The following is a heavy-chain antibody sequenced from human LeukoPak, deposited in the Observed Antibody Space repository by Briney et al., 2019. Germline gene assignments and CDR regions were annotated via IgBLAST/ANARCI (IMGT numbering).Heavy chain of an antibody. V-gene: IGHV4-34*01. CDR3: ARHPLWWDY. D-gene: IGHD4/OR15-4a*01. CDR1: GGSFSGYY. CDR2: INHSGST. Sequence: PSETLSLTCAVYGGSFSGYYWSWIRQPPGKGLEWIGEINHSGSTNYNPSLKSRVTISVDTSKNQFSLKLSSVTAADTAVYYCARHPLWWDYWGQGTLVTVSS. J-gene: IGHJ4*02.